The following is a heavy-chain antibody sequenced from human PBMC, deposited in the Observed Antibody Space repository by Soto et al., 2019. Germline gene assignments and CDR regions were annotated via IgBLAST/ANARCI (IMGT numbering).Heavy chain of an antibody. CDR2: ISSSSSYI. V-gene: IGHV3-21*01. CDR3: ARVSLQYYDILTGYLNWFDP. D-gene: IGHD3-9*01. Sequence: PGGSLRLSCAASGFTFSSYSMNWVRQAPGKGLEWVSSISSSSSYIYYADSVKGRFTISRDNAKNSLYLQMNSLRAEDTAVYYCARVSLQYYDILTGYLNWFDPWGQGTLVTVSS. CDR1: GFTFSSYS. J-gene: IGHJ5*02.